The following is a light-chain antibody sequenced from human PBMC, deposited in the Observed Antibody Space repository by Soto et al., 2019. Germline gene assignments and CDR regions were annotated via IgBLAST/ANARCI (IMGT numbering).Light chain of an antibody. CDR3: QQYGSSGT. V-gene: IGKV3-20*01. J-gene: IGKJ1*01. CDR1: PSVTNY. Sequence: EIVLTQSPGTLSLSPGERATLSCRASPSVTNYLAWYQQKPGQAPRLLIYGAFNRATGIPARFSGSGSGTDFTLTISRLEPEDFAVYYCQQYGSSGTFGQGTKVDIK. CDR2: GAF.